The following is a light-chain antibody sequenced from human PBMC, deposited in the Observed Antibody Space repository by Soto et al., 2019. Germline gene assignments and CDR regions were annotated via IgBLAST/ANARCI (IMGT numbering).Light chain of an antibody. CDR1: SSDVGGYNY. J-gene: IGLJ2*01. CDR3: ISYAGSNNPLV. Sequence: QSALTQPPSASGSPGQSVTISCTGTSSDVGGYNYVSWYQQHPGKAPKLMIYEVSKRPSGVPDRFSGSKSGNTASLTVSGLQAEDEADYYCISYAGSNNPLVVGGGTKLTVL. V-gene: IGLV2-8*01. CDR2: EVS.